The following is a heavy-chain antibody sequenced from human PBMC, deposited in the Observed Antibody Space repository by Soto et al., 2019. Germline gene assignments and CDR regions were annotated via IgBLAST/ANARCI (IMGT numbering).Heavy chain of an antibody. CDR1: GGSFRGYY. CDR2: INHSGST. D-gene: IGHD3-3*01. J-gene: IGHJ6*02. V-gene: IGHV4-34*01. Sequence: PXETLSHTFAVYGGSFRGYYWSWIRQPPGKGLEWIGEINHSGSTNYNPSLKSRVTISVDTSKNQFSLKLSSVTAADTAVYYCAMYYDFWSGPLRYGMDVWGQGTTVTVSS. CDR3: AMYYDFWSGPLRYGMDV.